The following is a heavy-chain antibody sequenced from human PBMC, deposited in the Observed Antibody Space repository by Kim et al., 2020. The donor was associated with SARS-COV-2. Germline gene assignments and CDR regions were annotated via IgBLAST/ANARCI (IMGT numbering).Heavy chain of an antibody. Sequence: GESLKISCKGSGYSFASDWNTWVRQMPGKGLEWVWRIDPSDSYTNYSPSFQGRGTISVDKSSSTDYLELNSLRAEDSGIYCCARMGGRGYKGYGAVWGQG. V-gene: IGHV5-10-1*01. D-gene: IGHD1-20*01. J-gene: IGHJ4*02. CDR3: ARMGGRGYKGYGAV. CDR2: IDPSDSYT. CDR1: GYSFASDW.